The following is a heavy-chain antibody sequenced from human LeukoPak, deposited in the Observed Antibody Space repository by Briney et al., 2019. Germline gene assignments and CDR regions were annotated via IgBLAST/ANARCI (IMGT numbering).Heavy chain of an antibody. J-gene: IGHJ4*02. CDR1: GFTFKTYA. Sequence: GKSLRLSCAASGFTFKTYAMHWVRQAPGKGLEWLAVIWYDGKFKYYGDSVKGRISISRDNSKATLDLQMDNLRAEDSGVYYCARGFGSGASSVQLWGQGTLVTVSS. D-gene: IGHD2-15*01. CDR2: IWYDGKFK. V-gene: IGHV3-33*01. CDR3: ARGFGSGASSVQL.